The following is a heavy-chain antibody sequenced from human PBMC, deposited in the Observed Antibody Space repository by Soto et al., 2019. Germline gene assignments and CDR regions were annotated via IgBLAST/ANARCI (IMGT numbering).Heavy chain of an antibody. V-gene: IGHV3-23*01. CDR1: GFTFSSYA. Sequence: GGSLRLSCAASGFTFSSYAMSWVRQAPGKGLEWVSVISGSGGSTYYADSMKGRFTISRDNSKNTLYLQMNSLRAEDTAVYYCTKPNLYCSSTSCYDYWGQGTLVTVSS. CDR3: TKPNLYCSSTSCYDY. CDR2: ISGSGGST. J-gene: IGHJ4*02. D-gene: IGHD2-2*01.